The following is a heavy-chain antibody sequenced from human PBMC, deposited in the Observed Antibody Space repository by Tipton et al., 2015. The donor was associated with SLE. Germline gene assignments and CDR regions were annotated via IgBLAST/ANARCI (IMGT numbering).Heavy chain of an antibody. Sequence: LRLSCAVYGGSFSGYYCSWIRQPPGKGLEWIGEINHSGGTNYNPSLKSRVTISVDTSKNQLSLKLSSVTAADTAVYYCASIYYYDSSDSFDYWGQGTLVTVSS. CDR2: INHSGGT. D-gene: IGHD3-22*01. CDR3: ASIYYYDSSDSFDY. V-gene: IGHV4-34*01. J-gene: IGHJ4*02. CDR1: GGSFSGYY.